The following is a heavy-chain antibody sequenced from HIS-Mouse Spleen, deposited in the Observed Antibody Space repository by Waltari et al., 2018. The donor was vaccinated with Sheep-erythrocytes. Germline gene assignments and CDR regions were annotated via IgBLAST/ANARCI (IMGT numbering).Heavy chain of an antibody. Sequence: QVQLVESGGGVVQPGRSLRLSCAASGFTFSSYAMHWVRQAPGKGLEWVAVISYDGSNKYYVDSVKGRFTISRDNSKNTLYLQMNSLRAEDTAVYYCARGAFDIWGQGTMVTVSS. J-gene: IGHJ3*02. CDR2: ISYDGSNK. CDR1: GFTFSSYA. CDR3: ARGAFDI. V-gene: IGHV3-30-3*01.